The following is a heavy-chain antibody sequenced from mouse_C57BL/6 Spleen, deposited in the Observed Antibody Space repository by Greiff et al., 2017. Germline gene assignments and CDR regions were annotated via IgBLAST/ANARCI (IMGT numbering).Heavy chain of an antibody. CDR1: GFSLTSYG. J-gene: IGHJ1*03. CDR3: ARPSYDGHWYFDV. D-gene: IGHD2-3*01. Sequence: VQLQQSGPGLVQPSQSLSITCTVSGFSLTSYGVHWVRQSPGKGLEWLGVIWSGGSTDYNAAFISRLSISKDNSKSQVFFKMNSLQADDTAIYYCARPSYDGHWYFDVWGTGTTVTVSS. V-gene: IGHV2-2*01. CDR2: IWSGGST.